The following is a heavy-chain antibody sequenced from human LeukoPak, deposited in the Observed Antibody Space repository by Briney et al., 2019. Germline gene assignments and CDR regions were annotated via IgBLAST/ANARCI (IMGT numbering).Heavy chain of an antibody. J-gene: IGHJ4*02. CDR1: GFTFSSYA. D-gene: IGHD3-22*01. CDR2: ISGSGGST. Sequence: PGGSLRVSCAASGFTFSSYAISWVRGAPGKGLGWVSPISGSGGSTYYADSVKGRFTISRDNSKNTLYLQMNSLRAEDTAVYYCAKDRTSAYYYDSSGSQGPFDYWGQGTLVTVSS. V-gene: IGHV3-23*01. CDR3: AKDRTSAYYYDSSGSQGPFDY.